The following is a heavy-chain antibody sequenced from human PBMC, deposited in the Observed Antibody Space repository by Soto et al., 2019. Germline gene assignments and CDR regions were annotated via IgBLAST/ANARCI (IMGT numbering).Heavy chain of an antibody. V-gene: IGHV1-18*04. D-gene: IGHD3-3*01. CDR3: ARVSYYDASIGYNSQKFYYYAMDV. CDR2: ISPNNGNT. CDR1: GYTFITHG. Sequence: QVHLVQSGAEVKKPGASVRVSCKASGYTFITHGLTWMRRAPGQGLEWMGWISPNNGNTNSAQRLQGRITMNTDTSTSTAHMELRSLRSDDTAVYYCARVSYYDASIGYNSQKFYYYAMDVWGQGTTVTVSS. J-gene: IGHJ6*02.